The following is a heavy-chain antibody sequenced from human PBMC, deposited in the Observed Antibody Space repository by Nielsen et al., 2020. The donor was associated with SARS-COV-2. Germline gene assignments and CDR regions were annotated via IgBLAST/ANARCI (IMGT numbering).Heavy chain of an antibody. CDR2: ISYDGSNK. V-gene: IGHV3-30*03. D-gene: IGHD5-18*01. Sequence: WIRQPPGKGLEWVALISYDGSNKYYTDSVKGRFTISRDNSKNTLYLQMNSLRAEDTAVYYCARVKPDTAMADYYYGMDVWGQGTTVTVSS. J-gene: IGHJ6*02. CDR3: ARVKPDTAMADYYYGMDV.